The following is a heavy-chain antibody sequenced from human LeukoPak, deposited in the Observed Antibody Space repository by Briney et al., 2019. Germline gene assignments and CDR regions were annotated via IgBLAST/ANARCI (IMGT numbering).Heavy chain of an antibody. D-gene: IGHD3-10*01. CDR2: INPNSGGT. Sequence: ASVKVSCKASGYTFTGYYMHWVRQAPGQGLEWMGWINPNSGGTNYAQKFQGRVTMTRYTSISTAYMELSRLRSDDTAVYYCAREMTYYYGSGVDYWGQGTLVTVSS. CDR3: AREMTYYYGSGVDY. J-gene: IGHJ4*02. CDR1: GYTFTGYY. V-gene: IGHV1-2*02.